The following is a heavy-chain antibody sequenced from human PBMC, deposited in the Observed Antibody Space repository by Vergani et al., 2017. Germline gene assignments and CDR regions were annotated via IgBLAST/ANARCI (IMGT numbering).Heavy chain of an antibody. D-gene: IGHD2-15*01. CDR2: IMGSGGNT. V-gene: IGHV3-23*01. CDR1: GFTFSSYA. CDR3: AKARDPNCKGGNCYSYYYGLDL. Sequence: EVQLLESGGGLVQPGGSLRLSCGASGFTFSSYAMTWVRQAPGKGLEWVSAIMGSGGNTFYTDSVKGRFTISRDNSKDTLYLQMNSLRVEDTAIYYCAKARDPNCKGGNCYSYYYGLDLWGQGTTVTVSS. J-gene: IGHJ6*02.